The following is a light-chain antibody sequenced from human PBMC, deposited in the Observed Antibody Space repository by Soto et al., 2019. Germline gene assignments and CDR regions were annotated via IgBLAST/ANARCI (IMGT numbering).Light chain of an antibody. CDR3: QYYDESMWT. CDR1: ESVVSNY. J-gene: IGKJ1*01. Sequence: EIVLTQSPGTLSLSPGERATLSCRATESVVSNYLAWYQLKPGQAPRLLIYDASSRATGIPDRFSGSGSGTDFTLTISRLEPEDFAVYYCQYYDESMWTFGQGTKVDIK. CDR2: DAS. V-gene: IGKV3-20*01.